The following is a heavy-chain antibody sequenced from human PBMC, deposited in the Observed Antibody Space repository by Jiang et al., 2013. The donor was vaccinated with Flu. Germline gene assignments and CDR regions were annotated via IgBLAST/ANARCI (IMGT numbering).Heavy chain of an antibody. Sequence: VQLLESGGGLVQPGGSLRLSCAASGFTFSEYAMSWVRQAPGKGLEWVSAVHGSDGRTWYADSVKGRFTISRDNSKNTLHLQMNYLRVEDTAIYYCAKEKVTWDAPGWHAFDFWGQGTEVTVSS. CDR1: GFTFSEYA. J-gene: IGHJ3*01. D-gene: IGHD1-26*01. CDR3: AKEKVTWDAPGWHAFDF. V-gene: IGHV3-23*01. CDR2: VHGSDGRT.